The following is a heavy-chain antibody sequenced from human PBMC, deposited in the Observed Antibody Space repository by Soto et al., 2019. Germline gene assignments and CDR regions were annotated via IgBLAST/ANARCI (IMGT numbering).Heavy chain of an antibody. CDR3: ARPQPSGYIYGFPY. Sequence: LRLSCAASGFTFSDYYMFWFRQAPGKGLEWVSYISSTGDVIYYADSLKGRFTISRDNANDLLFLQMSSLRAEDTAVYYCARPQPSGYIYGFPYWGQGTLVTVSS. J-gene: IGHJ4*02. V-gene: IGHV3-11*01. CDR1: GFTFSDYY. CDR2: ISSTGDVI. D-gene: IGHD5-18*01.